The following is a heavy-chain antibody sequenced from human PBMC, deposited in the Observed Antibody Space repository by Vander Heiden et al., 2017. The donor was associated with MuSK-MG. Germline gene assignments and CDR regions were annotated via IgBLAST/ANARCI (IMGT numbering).Heavy chain of an antibody. J-gene: IGHJ6*03. CDR1: GSLCGTFS. CDR3: ARGGRCDSELYYYYMDV. D-gene: IGHD2-21*02. V-gene: IGHV3-21*01. CDR2: ISMSSSYI. Sequence: EVRLVESGGGVVRPGGSLELSCAALGSLCGTFSMNWVRQAPGKGLEWVSSISMSSSYIYYADSVKGRFTISRDNAKNSLYLQMNSLRAEDTAVYYCARGGRCDSELYYYYMDVWGKGTTVTVSS.